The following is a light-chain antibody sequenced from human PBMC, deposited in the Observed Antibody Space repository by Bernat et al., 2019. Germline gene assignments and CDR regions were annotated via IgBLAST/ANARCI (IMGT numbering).Light chain of an antibody. V-gene: IGKV3-15*01. CDR3: QQYNNWTTYT. J-gene: IGKJ2*01. CDR1: QSVSSK. CDR2: AAS. Sequence: ETVMTQSPATLSVSPGERATLSCRASQSVSSKLAWYQQKPGQAPRLLIYAASTRAIGIPARFSGSGSGTEFTLTIRSLQSEDLAVYYCQQYNNWTTYTFGPGTNLEIK.